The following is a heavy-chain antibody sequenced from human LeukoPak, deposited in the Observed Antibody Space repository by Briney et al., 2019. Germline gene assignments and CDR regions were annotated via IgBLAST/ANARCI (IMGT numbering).Heavy chain of an antibody. CDR2: ISGSGGST. J-gene: IGHJ4*02. CDR1: GFTFSSYA. Sequence: GGSLRFSCAASGFTFSSYAMSWVRQAPGKGVEWVSAISGSGGSTYYADSVKGRFTISRDNSKNTLYLQMTSLRAEDTAVYYCAKDPVRGFGLFDYWGQGTLVTVSS. D-gene: IGHD3-10*01. CDR3: AKDPVRGFGLFDY. V-gene: IGHV3-23*01.